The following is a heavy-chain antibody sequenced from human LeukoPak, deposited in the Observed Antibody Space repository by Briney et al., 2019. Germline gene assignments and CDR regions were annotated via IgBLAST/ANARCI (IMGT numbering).Heavy chain of an antibody. CDR3: ARQRVGAFDI. CDR2: VSHNGST. CDR1: GGSFKNHF. J-gene: IGHJ3*02. D-gene: IGHD6-25*01. Sequence: SETLSLTCAVYGGSFKNHFWTWIRQAPGKGLEWIGEVSHNGSTVYNPSLGSRITISVDTSKKQFSLRVNSVTVADAAVYYCARQRVGAFDIWGQGTMVTVSS. V-gene: IGHV4-34*01.